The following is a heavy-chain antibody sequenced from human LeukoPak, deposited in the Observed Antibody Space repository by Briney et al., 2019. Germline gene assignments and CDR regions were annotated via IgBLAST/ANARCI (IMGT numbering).Heavy chain of an antibody. V-gene: IGHV4-38-2*02. Sequence: SETLSLTCTVSGYSISSGYYWGWIRQPRGKGLEWVGSIYHSGSTYYNPSLKSRVTISVDTSKNQFSLKLSSVTAADTAVYYCARGRGYYDSSGYSTAHFDYWGQGTLVTVSS. CDR3: ARGRGYYDSSGYSTAHFDY. CDR1: GYSISSGYY. J-gene: IGHJ4*02. CDR2: IYHSGST. D-gene: IGHD3-22*01.